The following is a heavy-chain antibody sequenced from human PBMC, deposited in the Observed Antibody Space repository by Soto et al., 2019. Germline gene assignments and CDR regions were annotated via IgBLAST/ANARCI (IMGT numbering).Heavy chain of an antibody. J-gene: IGHJ4*02. Sequence: QVQLAQSGAEVKKPGSSVKVSCKASGGTFNIYAISWVRQAPGQGLEWMAGIIPVFGTPSFAQKFRGRVTITADESTDTDYMELSSLGSEDTAFYYCARGPYYDFWKGFSYFDDWGQETLVIVSS. V-gene: IGHV1-69*01. CDR3: ARGPYYDFWKGFSYFDD. CDR1: GGTFNIYA. D-gene: IGHD3-3*01. CDR2: IIPVFGTP.